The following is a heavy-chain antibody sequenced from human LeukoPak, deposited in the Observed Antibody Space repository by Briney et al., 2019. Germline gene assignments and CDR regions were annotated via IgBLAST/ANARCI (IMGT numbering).Heavy chain of an antibody. CDR3: ARGGAGRAGN. CDR1: GGSFRGYY. V-gene: IGHV4-34*01. Sequence: SETLSLTCAVYGGSFRGYYWSWIRQPPGKGLEWIGEINHSGSTNYNPSLKSRVTISLDTSKNQFSLKLSSVTAADMAVYYCARGGAGRAGNWGQGTLVTVSS. CDR2: INHSGST. D-gene: IGHD3-10*01. J-gene: IGHJ4*02.